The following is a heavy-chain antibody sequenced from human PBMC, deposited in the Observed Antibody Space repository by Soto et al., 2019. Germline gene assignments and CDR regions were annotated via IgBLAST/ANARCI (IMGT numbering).Heavy chain of an antibody. CDR1: GGTFGSYA. D-gene: IGHD2-2*01. Sequence: QVQLVQSGAEVKKPGSSVKVSCKASGGTFGSYAISWVRQAPGQGLEWMGGIIPIPGTATYAQKFQGRVTIAADESTSTAYMELSSLRSEDTAVYYWARSHGSSTSLEIYYYYYYGMDVWGQGTTVTVSS. J-gene: IGHJ6*02. CDR3: ARSHGSSTSLEIYYYYYYGMDV. V-gene: IGHV1-69*01. CDR2: IIPIPGTA.